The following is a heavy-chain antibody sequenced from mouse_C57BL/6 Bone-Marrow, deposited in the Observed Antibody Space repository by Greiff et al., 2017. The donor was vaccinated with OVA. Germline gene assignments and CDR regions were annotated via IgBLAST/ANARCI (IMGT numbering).Heavy chain of an antibody. CDR2: IWSGGST. V-gene: IGHV2-4*01. CDR3: AKKRGNYGAMDY. D-gene: IGHD2-1*01. J-gene: IGHJ4*01. CDR1: GFSLTSYG. Sequence: VKLMESGPGLVQPSQSLSITCTVSGFSLTSYGVHWVRQPPGKGLEWLGVIWSGGSTDYNAAFISRLSISKDNSKSQVFFKMNSLQADDTAIYYCAKKRGNYGAMDYWGQGTSVTVSS.